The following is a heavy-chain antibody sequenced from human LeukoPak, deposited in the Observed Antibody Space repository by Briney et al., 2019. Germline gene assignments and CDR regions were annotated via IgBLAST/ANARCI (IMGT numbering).Heavy chain of an antibody. Sequence: ASVKVSCKASGYTFTGYYMHWVRQAPGQGLEWMGWINPNSGGTNYAQKFQGWATMTRDTSISTAYMELSRLRSDDTAVYYCARLGSYGYEVLDYWGQGTLVTVSS. CDR1: GYTFTGYY. CDR3: ARLGSYGYEVLDY. CDR2: INPNSGGT. J-gene: IGHJ4*02. D-gene: IGHD5-18*01. V-gene: IGHV1-2*04.